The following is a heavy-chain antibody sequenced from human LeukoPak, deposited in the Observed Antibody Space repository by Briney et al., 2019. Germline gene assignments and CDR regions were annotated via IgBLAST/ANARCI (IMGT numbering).Heavy chain of an antibody. D-gene: IGHD5-12*01. CDR1: GGSFSGYY. Sequence: SETLSLTCAVYGGSFSGYYWSWIRQPPGKGLEWIGEINHSGSTNYNPSLKSRVTISVDTSKNQFSLKLSSVTAADTAVYYCARLGVDIVATIFSYYYYMDVWGKGTTVSISS. V-gene: IGHV4-34*01. CDR2: INHSGST. CDR3: ARLGVDIVATIFSYYYYMDV. J-gene: IGHJ6*03.